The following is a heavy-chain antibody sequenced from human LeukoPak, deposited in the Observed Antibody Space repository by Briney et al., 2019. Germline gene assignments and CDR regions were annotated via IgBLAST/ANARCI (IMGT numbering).Heavy chain of an antibody. J-gene: IGHJ4*02. CDR3: ARGALHVFDY. D-gene: IGHD3-10*02. V-gene: IGHV3-48*03. CDR1: GFTFSDYE. Sequence: GGSLRLSCSASGFTFSDYEINWVRQAPGKGLEWVSCISTSGSTTYYADSVKGRFTISRDNAKNSLFLQMNTLTAEDTAVYYCARGALHVFDYWGQGTPVTVSS. CDR2: ISTSGSTT.